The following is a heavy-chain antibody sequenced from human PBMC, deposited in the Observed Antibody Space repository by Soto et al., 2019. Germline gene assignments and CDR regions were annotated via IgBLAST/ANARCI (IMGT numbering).Heavy chain of an antibody. Sequence: SETLSLTCAVSGGSITSDGYSWSWIRQPPGEGPEWIGYIHHGGIMYYNPSLKSRVTISLDRSKNEFSLKLTSVAAADTAVYYCARLAAVGTCLFDPWGQGSLVTVSS. D-gene: IGHD6-13*01. CDR3: ARLAAVGTCLFDP. V-gene: IGHV4-30-2*01. J-gene: IGHJ5*02. CDR2: IHHGGIM. CDR1: GGSITSDGYS.